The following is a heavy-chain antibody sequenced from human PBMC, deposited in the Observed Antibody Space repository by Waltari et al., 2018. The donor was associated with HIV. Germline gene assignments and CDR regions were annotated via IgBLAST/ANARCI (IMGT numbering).Heavy chain of an antibody. CDR3: ARGERAFDV. V-gene: IGHV1-18*01. CDR1: GYPFTDYG. D-gene: IGHD1-1*01. J-gene: IGHJ3*01. Sequence: QVQLLQSGSEVKRPGASVKVSCKTSGYPFTDYGISWVRQAPRQGLEWMGWIRTYNGNTKFAQTLQARISMTIETSRHTAYMDLRSLRSDDTAVYYCARGERAFDVWGQGTMVSVSS. CDR2: IRTYNGNT.